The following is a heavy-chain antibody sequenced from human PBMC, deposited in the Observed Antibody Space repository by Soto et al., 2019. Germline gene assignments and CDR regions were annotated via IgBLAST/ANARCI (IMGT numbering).Heavy chain of an antibody. CDR3: AKQGGGDYVLGY. V-gene: IGHV2-5*02. J-gene: IGHJ4*02. CDR1: GFSLSTNGVG. Sequence: QITLKESGPTLVKPTQTLTLTCTFSGFSLSTNGVGVGWIRQPPGKALEWLALIYWDDSKHYSPSLKSRLTITKDTSRNQVVLTMTNMDPVDTATYYCAKQGGGDYVLGYWGQGTLVTVSS. CDR2: IYWDDSK. D-gene: IGHD4-17*01.